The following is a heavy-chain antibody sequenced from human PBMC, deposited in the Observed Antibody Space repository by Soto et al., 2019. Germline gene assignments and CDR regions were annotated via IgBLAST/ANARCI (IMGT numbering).Heavy chain of an antibody. CDR2: IIPIFDSA. D-gene: IGHD5-12*01. V-gene: IGHV1-69*01. Sequence: VAFVKVSCRSSGSTFSIYAISWGRQAPGQGLEWMGGIIPIFDSANYAQEFQSIATITADDSTSPPNKKLSSLSTDESAVYYCATGMATIRSDPFDYWGQGTLVTVSS. CDR1: GSTFSIYA. CDR3: ATGMATIRSDPFDY. J-gene: IGHJ4*02.